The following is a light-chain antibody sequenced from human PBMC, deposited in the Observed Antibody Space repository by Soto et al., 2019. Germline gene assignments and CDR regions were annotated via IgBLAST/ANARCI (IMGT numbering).Light chain of an antibody. Sequence: EIVLTQSPGTLSLSPGERATLSCRAIQSVSSSYLAWYQQKPGQAPRLLIYGTSSRATGIPDRFSGSGSGTDFTLTISRLEPEDFAVYYCQQYHSSPSITFGQGTRLEIK. V-gene: IGKV3-20*01. CDR2: GTS. CDR3: QQYHSSPSIT. CDR1: QSVSSSY. J-gene: IGKJ5*01.